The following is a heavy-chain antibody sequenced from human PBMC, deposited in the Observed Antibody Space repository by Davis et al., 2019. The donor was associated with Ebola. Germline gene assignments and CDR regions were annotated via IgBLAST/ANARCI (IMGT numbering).Heavy chain of an antibody. J-gene: IGHJ4*02. V-gene: IGHV3-23*01. CDR2: ISGSGGST. D-gene: IGHD3-16*01. CDR3: TATRGNFDY. Sequence: GESLKISCAASGFTFSSYAMSWVRQAPGKGLEWVSAISGSGGSTYYADSVKGRFTISRDNSKNTAYLQMNSLKTEDTAVYYCTATRGNFDYWGQGTLVTVSS. CDR1: GFTFSSYA.